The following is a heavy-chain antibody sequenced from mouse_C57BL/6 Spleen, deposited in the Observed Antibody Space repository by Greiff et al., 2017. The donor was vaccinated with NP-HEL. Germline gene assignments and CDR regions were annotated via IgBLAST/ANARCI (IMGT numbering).Heavy chain of an antibody. CDR2: IHPNSGST. Sequence: QVQLQQPGAELVKPGASVKLSCKASGYTFTSYWMHWVKQRPGQGLEWIGMIHPNSGSTNYNEKFKGKATLTVDKSSSTAYMQLSSLTSEDSAVYYCDRRSSGYEAYAMGDWGKGTSVT. J-gene: IGHJ4*01. CDR3: DRRSSGYEAYAMGD. V-gene: IGHV1-64*01. D-gene: IGHD3-2*02. CDR1: GYTFTSYW.